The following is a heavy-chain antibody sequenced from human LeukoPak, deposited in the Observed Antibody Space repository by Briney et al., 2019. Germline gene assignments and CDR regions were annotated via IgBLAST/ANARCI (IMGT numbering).Heavy chain of an antibody. Sequence: ASVKVSCKASGYTFTSYHMHWVRQAPGQGLEIMGIINPSGGSTTYAQKFQGRVTMTRDTPTSTVYMELSSLRSEDTAVYYCAKLASAGTAHYYFDYWGQGTLVTVSS. CDR2: INPSGGST. J-gene: IGHJ4*02. V-gene: IGHV1-46*01. CDR3: AKLASAGTAHYYFDY. CDR1: GYTFTSYH. D-gene: IGHD6-13*01.